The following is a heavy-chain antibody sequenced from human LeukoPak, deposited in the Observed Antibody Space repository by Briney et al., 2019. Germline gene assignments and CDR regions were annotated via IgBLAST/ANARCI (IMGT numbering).Heavy chain of an antibody. Sequence: ASVKVSCKASEYTFTTYHIHWVRQAPGQGLEWMGRINPSGGSSSYAQKFQGRVTVTRDTSTNTVYMELSSLRSEDTAAYYCARDPIAAPGPLDYWGQGTLVTVSS. V-gene: IGHV1-46*01. J-gene: IGHJ4*02. D-gene: IGHD6-13*01. CDR3: ARDPIAAPGPLDY. CDR1: EYTFTTYH. CDR2: INPSGGSS.